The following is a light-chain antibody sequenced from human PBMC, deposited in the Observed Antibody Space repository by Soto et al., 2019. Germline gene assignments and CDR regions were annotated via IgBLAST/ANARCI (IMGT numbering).Light chain of an antibody. CDR2: LGS. CDR1: QSLLYSNRYNY. CDR3: MQALQTPFT. Sequence: DVVMTQSPLSLPVTPGEPASISCRSSQSLLYSNRYNYLDWYLQKPGQSPQLLIYLGSYRASGVPDRFTGSGSGTDFTLKISRVEAEDVGVYYCMQALQTPFTFGPGTKVDIK. V-gene: IGKV2-28*01. J-gene: IGKJ3*01.